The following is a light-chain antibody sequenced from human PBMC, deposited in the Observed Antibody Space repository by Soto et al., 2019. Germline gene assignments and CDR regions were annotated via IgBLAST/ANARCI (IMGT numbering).Light chain of an antibody. CDR2: EVS. Sequence: QSVLTQPASVSGSPGQSITISCTGTSSDVGGYDYVSWYQQHPGKAPKLMIYEVSNRPSGVSNRFSGSKSGNTASLTISGLQAEDEADYYCTPYTRSTSLSVF. J-gene: IGLJ1*01. CDR1: SSDVGGYDY. CDR3: TPYTRSTSLSV. V-gene: IGLV2-14*01.